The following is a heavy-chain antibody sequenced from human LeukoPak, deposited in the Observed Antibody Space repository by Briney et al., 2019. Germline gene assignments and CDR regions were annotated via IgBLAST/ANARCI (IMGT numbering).Heavy chain of an antibody. Sequence: SETLSLTCTVSGGSISSYYWSWNRQPPGKGLEWIGYIYYSGSTNYNPSLKSRVTISVDTSKNQFSLKLSSVTAADTAVYYCARDRSMDVWGKGTTVTVSS. V-gene: IGHV4-59*01. CDR3: ARDRSMDV. CDR1: GGSISSYY. CDR2: IYYSGST. J-gene: IGHJ6*03.